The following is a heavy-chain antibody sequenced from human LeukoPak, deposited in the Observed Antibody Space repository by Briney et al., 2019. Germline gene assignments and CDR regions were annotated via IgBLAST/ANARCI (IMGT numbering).Heavy chain of an antibody. V-gene: IGHV4-34*01. Sequence: SETLSLTCAVYGGSFSGYYWSWIRQPPGKGLEWIGEINHSGSTNYNPSLKGRVTISVDTSKNQFSLKLSSVTAADTAVYYCARMSSGWYLYYYYGMDVWGQGTTVTVSS. CDR2: INHSGST. D-gene: IGHD6-19*01. J-gene: IGHJ6*02. CDR1: GGSFSGYY. CDR3: ARMSSGWYLYYYYGMDV.